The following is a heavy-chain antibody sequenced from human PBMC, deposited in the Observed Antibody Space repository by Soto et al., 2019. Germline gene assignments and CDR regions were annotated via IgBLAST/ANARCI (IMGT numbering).Heavy chain of an antibody. CDR1: GFTFGAYA. CDR2: IRSKAYGGTT. V-gene: IGHV3-49*03. Sequence: SLRLSCTASGFTFGAYAMSWFRQSPGKGLEWVGFIRSKAYGGTTEYAASVKGRFTISRDDSKSIAYLQMNSLKTEDTAVYYCTSGIAAAGSLVDYWGQGTLVTVSS. D-gene: IGHD6-13*01. CDR3: TSGIAAAGSLVDY. J-gene: IGHJ4*02.